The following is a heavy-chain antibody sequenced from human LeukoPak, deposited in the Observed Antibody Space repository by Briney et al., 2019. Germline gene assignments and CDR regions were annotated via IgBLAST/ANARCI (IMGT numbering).Heavy chain of an antibody. CDR2: ISSSGSTI. D-gene: IGHD3-10*01. J-gene: IGHJ4*02. Sequence: GGSLRLSCAASGFTFSSYEMNWVRQAPGKGLEWVSYISSSGSTIYYADSVKGRFTISRDNAKNSLYLQMSSLRAEDTAVYYCARGRAGSYYNNYWGQGTLVTVSS. CDR3: ARGRAGSYYNNY. CDR1: GFTFSSYE. V-gene: IGHV3-48*03.